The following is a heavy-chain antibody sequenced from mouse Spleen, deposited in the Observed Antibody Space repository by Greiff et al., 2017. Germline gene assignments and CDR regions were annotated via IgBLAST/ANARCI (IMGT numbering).Heavy chain of an antibody. Sequence: EVHLVESGGGLVKRGGSLKLSCAASGFTFSSYAMSWVRQTPEKRLEWVATISSGGGNTYYPDSVKGRFTISRDNAKNTLYLQMSSLKSEDTAMYYCARHDDGYYVDYWGQGTTLTVSS. CDR2: ISSGGGNT. CDR3: ARHDDGYYVDY. J-gene: IGHJ2*01. CDR1: GFTFSSYA. V-gene: IGHV5-9-3*01. D-gene: IGHD2-3*01.